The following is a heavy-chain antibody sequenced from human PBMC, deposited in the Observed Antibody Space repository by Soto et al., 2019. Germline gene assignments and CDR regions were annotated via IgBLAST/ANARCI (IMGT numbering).Heavy chain of an antibody. CDR2: ISGGGDTT. Sequence: EVQLLESWGGLLQPGGSLRRSCAASGFTFNNYAMTWVRQAPGKGLEWVSAISGGGDTTSYADSVHGRFTFSIDGYKNTLYLQMSSLRAEDTALYYCAKGRGGSGSLTPRVDFWGQGTLVTVSS. CDR3: AKGRGGSGSLTPRVDF. CDR1: GFTFNNYA. J-gene: IGHJ4*02. D-gene: IGHD3-10*01. V-gene: IGHV3-23*01.